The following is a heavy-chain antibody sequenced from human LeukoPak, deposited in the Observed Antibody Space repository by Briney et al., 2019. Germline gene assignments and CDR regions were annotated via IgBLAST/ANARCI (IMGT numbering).Heavy chain of an antibody. Sequence: GGSLRLSCAASGFTFSDYYMSWIRQAPGKGLEWVSYISSSGSTIYYADSVKGRFTISRDNAKNSLYLQVNSLRAEDTAVYYCARDRSIAARFHYFDYWGQGTLVTVSS. V-gene: IGHV3-11*01. CDR2: ISSSGSTI. CDR1: GFTFSDYY. D-gene: IGHD6-6*01. J-gene: IGHJ4*02. CDR3: ARDRSIAARFHYFDY.